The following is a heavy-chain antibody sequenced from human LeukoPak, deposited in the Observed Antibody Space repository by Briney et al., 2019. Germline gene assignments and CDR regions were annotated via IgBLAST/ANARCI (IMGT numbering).Heavy chain of an antibody. V-gene: IGHV5-51*01. CDR1: GYSFSSYW. CDR2: IYPGDSDT. J-gene: IGHJ3*02. D-gene: IGHD3-9*01. CDR3: ARHGEDGYDILTPSPVPSAFDI. Sequence: GESLKISCKASGYSFSSYWIAWVRQMPGKGLEWMGTIYPGDSDTRYSPSFQGQVTISVDKSISTAYLQWSSLKASDTAMYYCARHGEDGYDILTPSPVPSAFDIWGQGTMVTVSS.